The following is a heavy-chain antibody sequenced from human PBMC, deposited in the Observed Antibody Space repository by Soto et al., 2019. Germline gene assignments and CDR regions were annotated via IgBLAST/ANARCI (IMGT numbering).Heavy chain of an antibody. CDR2: ISGSGGST. Sequence: EVQLLESGGGLVQPGGSLRLSCAASGFTFSSYAMSWVRQAPGKGLEWVSAISGSGGSTYYADSVKGRFTISRDNSKNTLYLQMNSLRAEDTAVYYCAKGHYGSGSHITMDAFDIWGQGTMVTVSS. D-gene: IGHD3-10*01. CDR3: AKGHYGSGSHITMDAFDI. CDR1: GFTFSSYA. V-gene: IGHV3-23*01. J-gene: IGHJ3*02.